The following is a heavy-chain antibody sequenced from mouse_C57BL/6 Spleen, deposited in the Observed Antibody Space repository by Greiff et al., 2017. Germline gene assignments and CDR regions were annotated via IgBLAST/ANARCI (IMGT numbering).Heavy chain of an antibody. V-gene: IGHV14-3*01. CDR3: ARWGLWDAMDY. CDR2: IDPANGNT. J-gene: IGHJ4*01. Sequence: VQLQQSVAELVRPGASVKLSCTASGFNIKNTYMHWVKQRPEQGLEWIGRIDPANGNTKYAPKFQGQATITADTASNTAYLQISSLAAEDTAINYGARWGLWDAMDYWGQGTSVTVSS. D-gene: IGHD1-1*02. CDR1: GFNIKNTY.